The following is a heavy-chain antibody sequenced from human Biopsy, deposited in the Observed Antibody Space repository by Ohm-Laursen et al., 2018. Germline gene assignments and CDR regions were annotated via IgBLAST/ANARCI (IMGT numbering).Heavy chain of an antibody. Sequence: ASVKVSCKASGHTLTGHYMHWVRQAPGQGPEWMGWMNPDSGGTKYAQKFQGRVTMTRDTSISTAHMELSRLGSDDTAVYYCARDKYRSWNYFDNWGQGSLVTVSS. J-gene: IGHJ4*02. CDR1: GHTLTGHY. V-gene: IGHV1-2*02. CDR2: MNPDSGGT. D-gene: IGHD6-19*01. CDR3: ARDKYRSWNYFDN.